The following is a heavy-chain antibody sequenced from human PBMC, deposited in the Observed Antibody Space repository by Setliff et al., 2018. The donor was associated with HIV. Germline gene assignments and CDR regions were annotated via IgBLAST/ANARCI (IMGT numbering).Heavy chain of an antibody. CDR2: ITYSGSA. V-gene: IGHV4-39*01. D-gene: IGHD2-15*01. J-gene: IGHJ4*02. CDR3: ARGGGVAVTTTGGTASFDY. CDR1: GESISGSSYS. Sequence: SETLSLTCTVSGESISGSSYSWGWIRQPPGKGPEWIGSITYSGSARYNPSLKSRVAISVDMSKNQFSLRVTSLTAADTAVYYCARGGGVAVTTTGGTASFDYWGQGTLVTVSS.